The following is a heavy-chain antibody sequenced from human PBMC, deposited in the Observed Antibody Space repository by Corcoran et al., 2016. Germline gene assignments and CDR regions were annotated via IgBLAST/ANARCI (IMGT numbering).Heavy chain of an antibody. V-gene: IGHV5-51*01. Sequence: EVQLVQSGAEVKKPGESLKISCKASGYTFSNYWIAWVRQIPGKGLGWMGFIFPDDSDIRYRPSFQGQVTISVDKSINTAYLQWSSLKASDTAMYDCAGGRGNTYDQHWFDPWGQGTLVTGSS. CDR1: GYTFSNYW. CDR3: AGGRGNTYDQHWFDP. CDR2: IFPDDSDI. J-gene: IGHJ5*02. D-gene: IGHD3-16*01.